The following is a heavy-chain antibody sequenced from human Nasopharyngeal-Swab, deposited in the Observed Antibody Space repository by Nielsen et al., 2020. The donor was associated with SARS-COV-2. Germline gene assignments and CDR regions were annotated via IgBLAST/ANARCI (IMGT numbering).Heavy chain of an antibody. CDR3: ARDHCSSTSCYLPGHYFDY. Sequence: SETLSLTCAISGDSVSSNSAAWNWIRQSPSRGLEWLGRTYYRSKWYNDYAVSVKSRITINPDTSKNQFSLQLNSVTPEDTAVYYCARDHCSSTSCYLPGHYFDYWGQGTLVTVSS. V-gene: IGHV6-1*01. J-gene: IGHJ4*02. CDR2: TYYRSKWYN. D-gene: IGHD2-2*01. CDR1: GDSVSSNSAA.